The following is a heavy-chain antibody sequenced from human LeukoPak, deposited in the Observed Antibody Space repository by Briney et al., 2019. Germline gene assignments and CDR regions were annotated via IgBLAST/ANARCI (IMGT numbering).Heavy chain of an antibody. Sequence: GASVKVSCKASGYTFTGYYMHWVRQAPEQGLEWMGRINPNSGGTNYAQKFQGRVTMTRDTSISTVYMELSRLRSDDKAVYYCATVYGHGGSCYSGNYASDILGGGTIVSDSP. CDR2: INPNSGGT. CDR1: GYTFTGYY. J-gene: IGHJ3*02. D-gene: IGHD2-15*01. V-gene: IGHV1-2*06. CDR3: ATVYGHGGSCYSGNYASDI.